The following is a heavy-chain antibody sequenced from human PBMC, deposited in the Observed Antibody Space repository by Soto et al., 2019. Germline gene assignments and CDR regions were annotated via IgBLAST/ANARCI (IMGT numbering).Heavy chain of an antibody. Sequence: GGSLRLSCAASGFTFSSYGMHWVRQAPGKGLEWVAVIWYDGSNKYYADSVKGRFTISRDNSKNTLYLQMNSLRAEDTAVYYCARDRMGVLSWFGELLDYWGQGTLVTVSS. D-gene: IGHD3-10*01. CDR3: ARDRMGVLSWFGELLDY. J-gene: IGHJ4*02. V-gene: IGHV3-33*01. CDR2: IWYDGSNK. CDR1: GFTFSSYG.